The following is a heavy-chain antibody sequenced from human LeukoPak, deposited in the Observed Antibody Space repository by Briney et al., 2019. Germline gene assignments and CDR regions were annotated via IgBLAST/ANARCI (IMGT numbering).Heavy chain of an antibody. J-gene: IGHJ5*02. CDR1: GYSFGIFG. CDR2: ISANNGNT. D-gene: IGHD2-2*01. Sequence: GASVKVSCKASGYSFGIFGISWVRQAPGQGLEWMGWISANNGNTKYAQNLQGRVTMTTDTSTSTAYMELRSLRSDDTAVYYCARVGEVVPAAWFDPWGQGTLVTVSS. V-gene: IGHV1-18*01. CDR3: ARVGEVVPAAWFDP.